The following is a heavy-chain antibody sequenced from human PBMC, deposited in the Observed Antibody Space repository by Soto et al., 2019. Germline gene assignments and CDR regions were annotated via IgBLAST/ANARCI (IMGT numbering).Heavy chain of an antibody. CDR1: EESFGGYS. Sequence: TLSQKFPVYEESFGGYSSYWIRKPPGKGLEWIGESNHSGSSNYNPSLKSRGTRSVDTSKNQFSLKLSSVTAADTAVYYCARRNIVATIDNFSYWGQGTLVTVSS. CDR3: ARRNIVATIDNFSY. J-gene: IGHJ4*02. CDR2: SNHSGSS. D-gene: IGHD5-12*01. V-gene: IGHV4-34*01.